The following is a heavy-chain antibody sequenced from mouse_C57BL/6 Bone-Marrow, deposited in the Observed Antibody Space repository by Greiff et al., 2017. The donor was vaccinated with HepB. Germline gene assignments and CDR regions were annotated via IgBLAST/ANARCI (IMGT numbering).Heavy chain of an antibody. CDR2: IYPGNSDT. CDR3: TREWGHYRYYFDY. V-gene: IGHV1-5*01. D-gene: IGHD2-12*01. CDR1: GYTFTSYW. J-gene: IGHJ2*01. Sequence: VQLQQSGTVLARPGASVKMSCKTSGYTFTSYWMHWVKQRPGQGLEWIGAIYPGNSDTSYNQKFKGKAKLTAVTSASTAYMELSSLTNEDSAVYYCTREWGHYRYYFDYWGQGTTLTVSS.